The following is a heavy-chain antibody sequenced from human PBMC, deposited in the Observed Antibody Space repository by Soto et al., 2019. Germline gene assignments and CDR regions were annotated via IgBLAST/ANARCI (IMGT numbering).Heavy chain of an antibody. Sequence: SETLSLTCAVYGGSFSGYYWSWIRQPPGKGLEWIGEINHSGSTNYNPSLKRRVTISVDTSKNQFSLKLSSVTAADTAVYYCASLPGYCSGGSCYGPAPALYYYGMDVWGQGTTVTVSS. D-gene: IGHD2-15*01. J-gene: IGHJ6*02. V-gene: IGHV4-34*01. CDR3: ASLPGYCSGGSCYGPAPALYYYGMDV. CDR2: INHSGST. CDR1: GGSFSGYY.